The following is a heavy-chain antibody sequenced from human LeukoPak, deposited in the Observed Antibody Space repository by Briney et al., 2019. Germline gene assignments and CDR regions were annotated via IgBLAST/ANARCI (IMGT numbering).Heavy chain of an antibody. CDR1: GFTFSSYA. CDR3: ARPGDYDSSGYYIY. D-gene: IGHD3-22*01. Sequence: AGGSLRLSCAASGFTFSSYAMSWVRQAPGKGLEWVSAISGSGGSTYYADSVKGRFTISRDNAKNSLYLQMNSLRAEDTAVYYCARPGDYDSSGYYIYWGQGTLVTVSS. CDR2: ISGSGGST. J-gene: IGHJ4*02. V-gene: IGHV3-23*01.